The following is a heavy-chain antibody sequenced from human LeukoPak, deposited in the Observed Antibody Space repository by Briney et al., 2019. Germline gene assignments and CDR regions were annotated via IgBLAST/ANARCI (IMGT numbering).Heavy chain of an antibody. D-gene: IGHD3-10*01. Sequence: GGSLRLSCAASGCTFSSYAMSWVREAPGKGLEWVSAISGSGGSTYYADSVKGRFTISRDNSKNTLYLQMNSLRAEDTAVYYCAKSPTMVRGVSDYWGQGTLVTVSS. CDR1: GCTFSSYA. CDR3: AKSPTMVRGVSDY. J-gene: IGHJ4*02. CDR2: ISGSGGST. V-gene: IGHV3-23*01.